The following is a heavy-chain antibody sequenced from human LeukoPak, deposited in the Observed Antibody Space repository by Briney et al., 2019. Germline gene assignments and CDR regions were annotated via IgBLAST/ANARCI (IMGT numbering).Heavy chain of an antibody. D-gene: IGHD2-2*01. J-gene: IGHJ4*02. CDR1: GGTFSSYA. V-gene: IGHV1-69*01. CDR2: IIPIFGTA. Sequence: EASVKVSCKASGGTFSSYAISWVRQAPGQGLEWMGGIIPIFGTANYAQKFQGRVTITADESTSTAYMELSSLRSEDTAVYYCASRLGYCSSSSCLNLGGFGYWGQGTLVTVSS. CDR3: ASRLGYCSSSSCLNLGGFGY.